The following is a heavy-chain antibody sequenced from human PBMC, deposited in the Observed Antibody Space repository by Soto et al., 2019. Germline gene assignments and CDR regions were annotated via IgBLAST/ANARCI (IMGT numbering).Heavy chain of an antibody. CDR1: GFTFSSYA. V-gene: IGHV3-30-3*01. CDR3: ARVLWSGSNYYYYYGMDV. D-gene: IGHD3-3*01. CDR2: ISYDGSNK. Sequence: LRLSCAASGFTFSSYAMHWVRQAPGKGLEWVAVISYDGSNKYYADSVKGRFTIPRDNSKNTLYLQMNSLRAEDTAVYYCARVLWSGSNYYYYYGMDVWGQGTTVTVSS. J-gene: IGHJ6*02.